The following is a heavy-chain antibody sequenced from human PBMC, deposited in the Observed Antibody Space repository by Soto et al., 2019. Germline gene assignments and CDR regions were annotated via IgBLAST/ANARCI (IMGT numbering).Heavy chain of an antibody. CDR1: GFTFSSYG. V-gene: IGHV3-30*18. D-gene: IGHD3-3*01. Sequence: GGSLRLSCAASGFTFSSYGMHWVRQAPGKGLEWVAVISYDGSNKYYADSVKGRFAISRDNSKNKLYLQMNSLRAEDKSVYYCAKVARRGLLGMDVWGQGTTVTVSS. CDR3: AKVARRGLLGMDV. CDR2: ISYDGSNK. J-gene: IGHJ6*02.